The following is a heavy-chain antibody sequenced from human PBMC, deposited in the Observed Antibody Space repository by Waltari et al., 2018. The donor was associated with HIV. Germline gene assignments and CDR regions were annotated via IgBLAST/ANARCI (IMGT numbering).Heavy chain of an antibody. CDR3: ARDGGSPPNRWFDP. D-gene: IGHD1-26*01. V-gene: IGHV3-21*01. CDR2: ISSSSNFI. CDR1: RFSFSTSS. Sequence: EVHLVESGGGLVKRRGSLRTSFAASRFSFSTSSLNWVRQAPGKGLEWVSSISSSSNFIYYADSVKGRFTISRDNAKNSLYLQMNSLRAEDTAVYYCARDGGSPPNRWFDPWGQGTLVTVSS. J-gene: IGHJ5*02.